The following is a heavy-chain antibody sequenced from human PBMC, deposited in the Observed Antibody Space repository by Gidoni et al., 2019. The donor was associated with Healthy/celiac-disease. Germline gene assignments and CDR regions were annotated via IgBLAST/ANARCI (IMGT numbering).Heavy chain of an antibody. J-gene: IGHJ5*02. CDR1: GGSISSGGYS. Sequence: QLQLQESGSGLVKPSQTLSLTCAVSGGSISSGGYSWSWIRQPPGKGLEWIGYIYHSGSTYYNPSLKSRVTISVDRSKNQFSLKLSSVTAADTAVYYCARGCYYGSGSRGWFDPWGQGTLVTVSS. V-gene: IGHV4-30-2*01. CDR3: ARGCYYGSGSRGWFDP. D-gene: IGHD3-10*01. CDR2: IYHSGST.